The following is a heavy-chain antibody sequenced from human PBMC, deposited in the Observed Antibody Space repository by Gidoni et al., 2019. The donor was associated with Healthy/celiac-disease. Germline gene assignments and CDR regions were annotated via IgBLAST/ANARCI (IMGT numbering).Heavy chain of an antibody. CDR3: AARYDFWSGYSGGMDV. V-gene: IGHV3-66*02. Sequence: EVQLVESGGGLVQPGGSLRLSCAASGFTVSSNYMSWVRQAPGTGLEWVSVIYSGGSTYYADSVKGRFTISRDNSKNTLYLQMNSLRAEDTAVYYCAARYDFWSGYSGGMDVWGQGTTVTVSS. D-gene: IGHD3-3*01. CDR2: IYSGGST. J-gene: IGHJ6*02. CDR1: GFTVSSNY.